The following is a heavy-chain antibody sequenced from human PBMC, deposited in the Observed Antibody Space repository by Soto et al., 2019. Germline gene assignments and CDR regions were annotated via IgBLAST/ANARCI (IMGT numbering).Heavy chain of an antibody. J-gene: IGHJ4*02. CDR1: GGTISSWY. CDR3: ARRYGSAIDY. D-gene: IGHD1-26*01. V-gene: IGHV4-59*08. Sequence: SETLSLTCTVSGGTISSWYWSWIRQPPGKGLEWIGYIYYSGSTNCNPSLKSRVTISVDTSKNQFSLKLSSVTAADTVVYYCARRYGSAIDYWGQGTLVTVSS. CDR2: IYYSGST.